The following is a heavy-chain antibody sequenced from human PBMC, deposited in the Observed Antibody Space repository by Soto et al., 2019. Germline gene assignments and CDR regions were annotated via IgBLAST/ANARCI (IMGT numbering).Heavy chain of an antibody. J-gene: IGHJ4*02. D-gene: IGHD3-22*01. Sequence: EVQLVESGRGLVQPGGSLRLSCAASGFTFSSYSMNWVRQAPGKGLEWVSYISSSSSTIYYADSVKSRFTISRDNAKNSLYLQMNSLRAEDTAVYYCARGAYYYDSSGLSYWGQGTLGTVSS. CDR1: GFTFSSYS. CDR3: ARGAYYYDSSGLSY. CDR2: ISSSSSTI. V-gene: IGHV3-48*01.